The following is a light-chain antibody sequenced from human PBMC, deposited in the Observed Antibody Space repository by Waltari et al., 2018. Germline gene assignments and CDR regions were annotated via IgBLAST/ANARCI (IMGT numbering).Light chain of an antibody. CDR2: GGS. J-gene: IGLJ2*01. CDR1: SRDVGSYNL. V-gene: IGLV2-23*01. CDR3: CSYAGSSTVV. Sequence: QSALTQPASVSGSPGQSITISCTGTSRDVGSYNLVSWYQQHPGKAPKLRVYGGSKRPSGVSNRLSGSKAGNTASLTISGLQAEDEADYYCCSYAGSSTVVFGGGTNLTVL.